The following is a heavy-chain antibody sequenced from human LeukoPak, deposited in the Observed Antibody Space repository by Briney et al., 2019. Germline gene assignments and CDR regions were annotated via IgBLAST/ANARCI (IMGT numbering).Heavy chain of an antibody. V-gene: IGHV3-48*02. D-gene: IGHD3-16*01. CDR2: ISSSSSPI. J-gene: IGHJ4*02. CDR3: ARGYDYFDY. CDR1: GFTFSRYS. Sequence: GGSLRLSCAASGFTFSRYSMNWVRQAPGKGLEWVSYISSSSSPIYYADSVKGRFTISRDNAKSSLYLQMDSLRDEDTAVYYCARGYDYFDYWGQGTLVTVSS.